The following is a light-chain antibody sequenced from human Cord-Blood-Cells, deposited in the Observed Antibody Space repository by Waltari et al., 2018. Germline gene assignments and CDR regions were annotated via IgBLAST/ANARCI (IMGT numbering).Light chain of an antibody. J-gene: IGKJ4*01. CDR3: QQYDNLLT. V-gene: IGKV1-33*01. CDR1: QDISNY. CDR2: DAS. Sequence: IHMTQSPSSLSPSVGDRFTLSCQASQDISNYLNSYQQKPGKAPKRLIYDASNLERGVPSRFRGSGSGTDCTFTISSLQPEDIETYYCQQYDNLLTFGGGTKVEIK.